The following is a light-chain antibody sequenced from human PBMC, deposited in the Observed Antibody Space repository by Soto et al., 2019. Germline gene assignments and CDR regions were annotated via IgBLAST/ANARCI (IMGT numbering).Light chain of an antibody. CDR1: HDISNY. CDR3: QFYDSLPLLT. V-gene: IGKV1-33*01. Sequence: IRMTQSPSSLSASTGDRVTITCQATHDISNYLNWYQQKPGKAPKLLIYDASNLQTGVPSRFSGSGSGTHFTFTISSLQPEDIATYYCQFYDSLPLLTFGGGTKVDIK. CDR2: DAS. J-gene: IGKJ4*01.